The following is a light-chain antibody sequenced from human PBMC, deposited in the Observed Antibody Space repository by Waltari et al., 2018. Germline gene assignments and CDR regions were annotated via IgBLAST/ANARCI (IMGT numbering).Light chain of an antibody. CDR2: GKN. V-gene: IGLV3-19*01. CDR3: NSRDSSGNHLKV. Sequence: SSELTQDPAVSVALGQTVRITCQGDSLRSYYASWYQQKPGQAPVLVIYGKNNRPSGIPDRFYGSSSGNTASLTITGAQAEDEADYYCNSRDSSGNHLKVFGGGTKLTVL. CDR1: SLRSYY. J-gene: IGLJ3*02.